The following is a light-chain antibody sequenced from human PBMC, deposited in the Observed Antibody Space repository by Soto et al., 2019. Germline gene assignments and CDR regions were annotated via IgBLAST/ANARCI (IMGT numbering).Light chain of an antibody. CDR2: GAS. CDR1: QGVSSN. J-gene: IGKJ1*01. CDR3: QQYNNWPPRGT. Sequence: EIVLTQTPATQSVSPGERATLSCRASQGVSSNLAWYQQKPGQGPRLLIYGASTRATGIPARFSGSGSGTEFTLNISSLQPEDFALYYCQQYNNWPPRGTFGQGTKVEFK. V-gene: IGKV3-15*01.